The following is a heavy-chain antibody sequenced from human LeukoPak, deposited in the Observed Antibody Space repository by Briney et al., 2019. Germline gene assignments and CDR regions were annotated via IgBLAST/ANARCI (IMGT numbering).Heavy chain of an antibody. CDR2: ISYDGGIK. CDR1: GFAFGDFS. D-gene: IGHD6-25*01. Sequence: PGRSLRLSCSVAGFAFGDFSAQWVRQAPGKGLEWVALISYDGGIKYYGDSVKGRFTISRGNSKNTLYLQMNSLRAEDTAVYYCAREAAVRGHAGSTSGLDYWGQGSLVIVSS. J-gene: IGHJ4*02. V-gene: IGHV3-30*01. CDR3: AREAAVRGHAGSTSGLDY.